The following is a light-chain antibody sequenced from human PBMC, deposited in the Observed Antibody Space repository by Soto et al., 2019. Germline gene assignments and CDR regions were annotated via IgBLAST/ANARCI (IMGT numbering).Light chain of an antibody. CDR1: QNVSSSY. J-gene: IGKJ3*01. V-gene: IGKV3-20*01. CDR3: QQYGSSLFT. Sequence: EIVLTQSPGTLSLSPGERATLSCRASQNVSSSYLAWYQQKPGQAPRLLIYGASSRATGIPDRFSGSGSGTDFTLTISRLEPEDFAVYYCQQYGSSLFTFGPGTKLDIK. CDR2: GAS.